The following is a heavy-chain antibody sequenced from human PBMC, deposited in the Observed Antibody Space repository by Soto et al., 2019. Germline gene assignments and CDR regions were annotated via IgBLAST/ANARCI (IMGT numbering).Heavy chain of an antibody. CDR3: AISVGVPDPHRAFDY. CDR2: ISLYSDGT. CDR1: GYTFSNYG. D-gene: IGHD2-2*01. Sequence: ASVKVSCKTSGYTFSNYGITWVLPAPGQPLEWLGWISLYSDGTNYAQKFQGRVSMTTDTSTTTAYMELRSLRSDDTAVYHGAISVGVPDPHRAFDYWGQGTPVTVSS. J-gene: IGHJ4*02. V-gene: IGHV1-18*01.